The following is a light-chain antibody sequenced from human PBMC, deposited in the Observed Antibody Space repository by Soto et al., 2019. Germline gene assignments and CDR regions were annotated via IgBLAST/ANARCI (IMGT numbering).Light chain of an antibody. CDR3: SSYTSSKTLEV. J-gene: IGLJ1*01. CDR2: EVS. Sequence: QSALIQPASVSGSPGQSITISCTGTSSDVGGSNYVSWYQHHPHRAPKLLIYEVSYRPSGVSNRFSGSKSGNTASLTISGLQAEDEADYYCSSYTSSKTLEVFGCGTKVTGL. CDR1: SSDVGGSNY. V-gene: IGLV2-14*01.